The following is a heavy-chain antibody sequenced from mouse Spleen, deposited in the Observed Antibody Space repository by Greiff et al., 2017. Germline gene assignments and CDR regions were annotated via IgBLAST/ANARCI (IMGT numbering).Heavy chain of an antibody. CDR3: ARSADGNPWCFDY. CDR1: GYTFTSYW. D-gene: IGHD2-1*01. V-gene: IGHV1-7*01. CDR2: INPSTGYT. J-gene: IGHJ2*01. Sequence: QVQLQQSGAELAKPGASVKMSCKASGYTFTSYWMHWVKQRPGQGLEWIGYINPSTGYTEYNQKFKDKATLTADKSSSTAYMQLSSLTSEDSAVYYCARSADGNPWCFDYWGQGTTLTVSS.